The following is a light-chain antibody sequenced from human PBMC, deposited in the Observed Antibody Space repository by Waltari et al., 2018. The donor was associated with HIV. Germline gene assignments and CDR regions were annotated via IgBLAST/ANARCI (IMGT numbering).Light chain of an antibody. Sequence: DIVMTQSPLSLPVTPGEPASISCRSSPSLLNSNGFNYLDWYLQKPGQSPRLLIYLGSNRAPGVPDRFSGSGSGTDFTLKISRVEAEDVGVYYCMQALQTPLITFGQGTRLEIK. CDR1: PSLLNSNGFNY. CDR2: LGS. CDR3: MQALQTPLIT. J-gene: IGKJ5*01. V-gene: IGKV2-28*01.